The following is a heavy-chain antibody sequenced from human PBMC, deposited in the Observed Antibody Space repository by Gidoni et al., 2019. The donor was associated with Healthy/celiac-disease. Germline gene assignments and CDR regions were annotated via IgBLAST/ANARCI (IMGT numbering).Heavy chain of an antibody. CDR3: ASGYCSGGSCYDYYFDY. Sequence: EVQLVESGGGLVKPGGSLRLSCAASGFTFSSYSMNWVRQAPGKGLEWVSSISSSSSYIYYADSVKGRFTISRDNAKNSLYLQMNSLRAEDTAVYYCASGYCSGGSCYDYYFDYWGQGTLVTVSS. D-gene: IGHD2-15*01. V-gene: IGHV3-21*01. CDR1: GFTFSSYS. CDR2: ISSSSSYI. J-gene: IGHJ4*02.